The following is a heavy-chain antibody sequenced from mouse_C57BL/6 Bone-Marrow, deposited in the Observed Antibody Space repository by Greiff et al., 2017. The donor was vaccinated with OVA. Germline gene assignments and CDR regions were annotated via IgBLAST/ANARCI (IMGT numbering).Heavy chain of an antibody. D-gene: IGHD2-4*01. V-gene: IGHV1-81*01. J-gene: IGHJ3*01. CDR1: GYTFTSYG. Sequence: QVQLQQSGAELARPGASVKLSCKASGYTFTSYGISWVKQRTGQGLEWIGEIYPRSGNTYSNEKFKGKATLTADKSSSTPYMALRRLTSDDSAVYFCSIIWVFYDYYGFAYWGQGTLVTVSA. CDR2: IYPRSGNT. CDR3: SIIWVFYDYYGFAY.